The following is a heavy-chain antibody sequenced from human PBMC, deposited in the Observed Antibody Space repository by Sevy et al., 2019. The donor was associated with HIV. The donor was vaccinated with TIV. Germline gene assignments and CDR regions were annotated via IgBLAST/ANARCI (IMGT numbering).Heavy chain of an antibody. Sequence: GGSLRLSCAASGLTFSSYWMSWVRQAPGKGLEWVANIKQDGSEKYYVDSVKGRFTISRDNAKNSLYLQMNSLRAEDTAVYYCARQDLWFGDNWFDPWGQGTLVTVSS. J-gene: IGHJ5*02. V-gene: IGHV3-7*01. D-gene: IGHD3-10*01. CDR1: GLTFSSYW. CDR3: ARQDLWFGDNWFDP. CDR2: IKQDGSEK.